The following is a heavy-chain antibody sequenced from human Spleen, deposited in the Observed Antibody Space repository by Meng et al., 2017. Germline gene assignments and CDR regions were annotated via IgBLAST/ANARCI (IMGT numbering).Heavy chain of an antibody. CDR2: IIPIFGTA. CDR1: GGTFSSYA. CDR3: ARVGNGIFGGIDY. D-gene: IGHD2-21*01. J-gene: IGHJ4*02. V-gene: IGHV1-69*13. Sequence: SVKVSCKASGGTFSSYAISWVRQAPGQGLEWMGGIIPIFGTANYAQKFQGRVTITADESTSTAYMELSSLRSEDTAVYYCARVGNGIFGGIDYWGQGTLVTVSS.